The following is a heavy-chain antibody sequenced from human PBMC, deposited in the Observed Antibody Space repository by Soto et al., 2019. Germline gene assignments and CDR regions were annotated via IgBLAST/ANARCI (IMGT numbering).Heavy chain of an antibody. Sequence: SETLSLTCAVYGGSFSGYYWSWIRQPPGKGLEWIGEINHSGSTNYNPSLKSRVTISVDTSKNQLSLKLSSVTAADTAVYYCAGASTWHPGAFDIWGQGTLVTVSS. CDR1: GGSFSGYY. D-gene: IGHD3-9*01. V-gene: IGHV4-34*01. CDR3: AGASTWHPGAFDI. J-gene: IGHJ4*02. CDR2: INHSGST.